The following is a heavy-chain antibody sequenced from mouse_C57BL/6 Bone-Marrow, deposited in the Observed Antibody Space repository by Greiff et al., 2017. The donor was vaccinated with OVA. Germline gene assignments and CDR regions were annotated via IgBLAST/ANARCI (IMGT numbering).Heavy chain of an antibody. CDR2: ISGGGGNT. V-gene: IGHV5-9*01. J-gene: IGHJ2*01. CDR1: GFTFSSYT. D-gene: IGHD1-1*01. Sequence: EVKVVESGGGLVKPGGSLKLSCAASGFTFSSYTMSWVRQTPEKRLEWVATISGGGGNTYYPDSVKGRFTISRDNAKNTLYLQMSSLRSEDTALYYCARPLYYYGSFDYWGQGTTLTVSS. CDR3: ARPLYYYGSFDY.